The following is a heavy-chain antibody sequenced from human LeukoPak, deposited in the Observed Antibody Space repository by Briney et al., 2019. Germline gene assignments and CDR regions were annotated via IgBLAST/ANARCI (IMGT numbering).Heavy chain of an antibody. CDR3: ARLEGIASRMDV. CDR2: IFPADSDN. V-gene: IGHV5-51*01. CDR1: GYSFPSYW. J-gene: IGHJ6*02. D-gene: IGHD6-6*01. Sequence: GESLKISCQGSGYSFPSYWIGWVRQMPGKGLEWMGIIFPADSDNRYSPSFQGQVTISADKSISTAYLQWSGLKASDTAMYYCARLEGIASRMDVWGQGTTVAVSS.